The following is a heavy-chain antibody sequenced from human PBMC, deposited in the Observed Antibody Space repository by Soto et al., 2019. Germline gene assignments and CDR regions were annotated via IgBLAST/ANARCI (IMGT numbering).Heavy chain of an antibody. CDR3: ARDGSTYYYDSSGYQYSGMDV. J-gene: IGHJ6*02. CDR1: GGSFGGYL. Sequence: PSETLSLTCAVYGGSFGGYLWSWIRQSPGKGLEWIGEVDESGTTNYNPSLESRFTISVDTSKNQLSLRFTSVTAADTAVYYCARDGSTYYYDSSGYQYSGMDVWGQGTTVTVSS. CDR2: VDESGTT. V-gene: IGHV4-34*01. D-gene: IGHD3-22*01.